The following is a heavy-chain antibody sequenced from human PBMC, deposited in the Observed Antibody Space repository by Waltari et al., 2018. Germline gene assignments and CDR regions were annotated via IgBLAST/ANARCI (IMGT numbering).Heavy chain of an antibody. Sequence: EVQLLESGGGLVQPGGSLRLSCAASGFTFRSYAMRWVRQAPGKGREWVSSISESDGRTYYADSVKGRFTISRDNSKNTLYLQMNSLRAEDTAVYYCAKAIRDGYNKWGQGTLVTVSS. CDR1: GFTFRSYA. CDR3: AKAIRDGYNK. J-gene: IGHJ4*02. V-gene: IGHV3-23*01. CDR2: ISESDGRT. D-gene: IGHD5-12*01.